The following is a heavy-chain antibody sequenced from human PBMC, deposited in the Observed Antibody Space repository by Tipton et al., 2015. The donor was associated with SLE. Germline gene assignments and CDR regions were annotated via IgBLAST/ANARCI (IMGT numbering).Heavy chain of an antibody. D-gene: IGHD3-9*01. CDR2: INHSGST. CDR1: GGSFSGYY. CDR3: ARTSRLSGSY. J-gene: IGHJ4*02. V-gene: IGHV4-34*01. Sequence: LRLSCAVYGGSFSGYYWSWIRQPPGKGLEWIGEINHSGSTNYNPSLKSRVTISIGTSKTQFSLKLSSVTAADTAVYYCARTSRLSGSYWGQGTLVTVSS.